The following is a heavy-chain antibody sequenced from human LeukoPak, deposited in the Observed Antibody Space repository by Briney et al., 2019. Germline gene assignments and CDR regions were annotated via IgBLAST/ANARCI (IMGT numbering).Heavy chain of an antibody. D-gene: IGHD3-3*01. V-gene: IGHV3-53*01. Sequence: GGSLRLSCAASGFNVNSYYMSWVRQAPGRGLEWVSALSSGDNTHYADSVNGRFTISRDNSKNTLYLQMNSLRAEDTAVYYCAKGGTIFGVAYYYYYMDVWGKGTAVTVSS. CDR3: AKGGTIFGVAYYYYYMDV. CDR1: GFNVNSYY. J-gene: IGHJ6*03. CDR2: LSSGDNT.